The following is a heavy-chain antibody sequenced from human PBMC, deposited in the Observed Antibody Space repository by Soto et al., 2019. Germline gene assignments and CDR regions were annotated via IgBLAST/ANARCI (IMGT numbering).Heavy chain of an antibody. CDR3: ARGRTDYGDFFDY. CDR1: SGSISSSNW. V-gene: IGHV4-4*02. Sequence: SETLSLTCAVSSGSISSSNWWSWVRQPPGKGLEWIGEIYHSGSTNYNPSLKSRVTISVDKSKNQFSLKLSSVTAADTAVYYCARGRTDYGDFFDYWGQGALVTVSS. CDR2: IYHSGST. D-gene: IGHD4-17*01. J-gene: IGHJ4*02.